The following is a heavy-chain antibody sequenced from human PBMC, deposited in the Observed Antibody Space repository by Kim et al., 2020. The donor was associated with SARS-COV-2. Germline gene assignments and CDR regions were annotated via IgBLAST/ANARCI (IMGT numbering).Heavy chain of an antibody. D-gene: IGHD6-6*01. J-gene: IGHJ6*03. V-gene: IGHV3-9*01. CDR3: AKEGQLGTYYYYYMDV. Sequence: DSVKGRFTISGDNAKNSLYRQRNSLRAEDTALYYCAKEGQLGTYYYYYMDVWGKGTTVTVSS.